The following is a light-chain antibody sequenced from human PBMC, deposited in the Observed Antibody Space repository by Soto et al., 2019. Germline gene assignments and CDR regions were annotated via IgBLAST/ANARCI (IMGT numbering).Light chain of an antibody. CDR2: LSSDGSH. V-gene: IGLV4-69*01. CDR3: QTWDTGARVV. J-gene: IGLJ2*01. Sequence: QLVLTQSPSASASLGASVKLTCTLSSGHSSYAIAWHQQQPEKGPRYLMKLSSDGSHSKGDGIPDRFSGSSSGAARYLTISSLQSEHEADYYCQTWDTGARVVFGGGTKLTVL. CDR1: SGHSSYA.